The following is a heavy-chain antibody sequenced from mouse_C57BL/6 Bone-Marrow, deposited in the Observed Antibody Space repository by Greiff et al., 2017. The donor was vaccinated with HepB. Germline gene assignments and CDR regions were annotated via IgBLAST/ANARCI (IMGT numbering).Heavy chain of an antibody. D-gene: IGHD2-4*01. Sequence: EVKVEESGGGLVQPGGSMKLSCAASGFTFSDAWMDWVRQSPEKGLEWVAEIRNKANNHATYYAESVKGRFTISRDDSKSSVYLQMNSLRAEDTGIYYCTYDYFTGWAMDYWGQGTSVTVSS. CDR1: GFTFSDAW. CDR2: IRNKANNHAT. V-gene: IGHV6-6*01. J-gene: IGHJ4*01. CDR3: TYDYFTGWAMDY.